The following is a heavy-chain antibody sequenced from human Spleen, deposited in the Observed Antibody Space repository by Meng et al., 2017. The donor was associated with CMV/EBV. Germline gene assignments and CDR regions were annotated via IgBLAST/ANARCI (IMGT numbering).Heavy chain of an antibody. CDR1: GDSVSSAGYY. D-gene: IGHD2-21*01. V-gene: IGHV4-61*08. J-gene: IGHJ6*02. CDR3: ARGQPKIVVVPASKGRRGYGLDV. Sequence: GSLRLSCTVSGDSVSSAGYYWNWIRQSPGRGLEWIGYVFYSGSTNYDPSLRSRVIISVDTSKNQFSLNLNSVTAADTAVYYCARGQPKIVVVPASKGRRGYGLDVWGQGTTVTVSS. CDR2: VFYSGST.